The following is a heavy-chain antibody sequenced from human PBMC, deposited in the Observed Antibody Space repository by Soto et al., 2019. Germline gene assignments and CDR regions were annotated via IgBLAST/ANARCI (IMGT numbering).Heavy chain of an antibody. J-gene: IGHJ4*02. Sequence: QVQLVQSGAEVKKPGASVKVSCKASGYTFTNFYIHWVRQAPGQGLEWMAIINPLGGSTNYAQQFQGRVTVTMDTSASTVYMELSSLRSEDTAVYYCGRGLFTGGYWGQGTLVTVSS. CDR3: GRGLFTGGY. CDR2: INPLGGST. CDR1: GYTFTNFY. V-gene: IGHV1-46*03. D-gene: IGHD2-8*02.